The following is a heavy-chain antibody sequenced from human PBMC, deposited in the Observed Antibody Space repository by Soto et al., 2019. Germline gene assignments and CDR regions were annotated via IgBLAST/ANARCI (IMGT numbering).Heavy chain of an antibody. Sequence: GGSLRLSCAASGFTFSDHYMDWVRQAPGKGLEWVGRTRNKVNSYTTEYAASVRGRFTISRDESQNSLYLQMNSLKTEDTAVYYCAKIFVAEAATPFFDYWGQGALVTVSS. D-gene: IGHD2-15*01. CDR1: GFTFSDHY. J-gene: IGHJ4*02. V-gene: IGHV3-72*01. CDR3: AKIFVAEAATPFFDY. CDR2: TRNKVNSYTT.